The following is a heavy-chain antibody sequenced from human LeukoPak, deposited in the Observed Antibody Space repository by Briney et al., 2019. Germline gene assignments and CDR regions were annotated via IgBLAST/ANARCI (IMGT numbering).Heavy chain of an antibody. Sequence: PSETLSLTCTVSGGSISTYYWSWIRQPPGKGLEWIGYIYYSGSTNYNPSLKSRVTISVDTSKNQFSLKLSSVTAADTAVYYCASFAHYSSSWSLFDYWGQGTLVTVSS. CDR3: ASFAHYSSSWSLFDY. J-gene: IGHJ4*02. D-gene: IGHD6-13*01. CDR2: IYYSGST. V-gene: IGHV4-59*08. CDR1: GGSISTYY.